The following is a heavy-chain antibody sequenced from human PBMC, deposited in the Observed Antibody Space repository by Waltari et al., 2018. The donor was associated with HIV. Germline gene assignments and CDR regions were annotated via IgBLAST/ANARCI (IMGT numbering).Heavy chain of an antibody. CDR3: ARVGGYSYGHWY. J-gene: IGHJ4*02. CDR1: GFPVSTNY. CDR2: LYSGGST. V-gene: IGHV3-66*02. Sequence: EAQLVESGGGLVQPGGSLRPSWAASGFPVSTNYMTWVRQAPGRGLDCVSILYSGGSTYYADSVRGRFTISRDNSKNTLYLQMNSLRPEDTAVYYCARVGGYSYGHWYWGQGTLVTVSS. D-gene: IGHD5-18*01.